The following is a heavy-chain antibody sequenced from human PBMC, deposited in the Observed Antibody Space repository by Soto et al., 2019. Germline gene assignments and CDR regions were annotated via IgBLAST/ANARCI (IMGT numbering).Heavy chain of an antibody. Sequence: QVQLVQSGAEVKKPGASVKVSCKASGYTFTSYGISWVRQAPGQGLEWMGWISSYNGNTNYAEKLQGRVTMTTDTSTSTAYMELRSLRSDDTAVYYCARVRGDIVVVPAATPYYYYGMDVWGQGTTVTVSS. CDR2: ISSYNGNT. CDR3: ARVRGDIVVVPAATPYYYYGMDV. V-gene: IGHV1-18*01. CDR1: GYTFTSYG. D-gene: IGHD2-2*01. J-gene: IGHJ6*02.